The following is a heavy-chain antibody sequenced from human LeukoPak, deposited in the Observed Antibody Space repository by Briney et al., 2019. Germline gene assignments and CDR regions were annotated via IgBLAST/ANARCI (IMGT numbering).Heavy chain of an antibody. CDR1: GFTFSSYA. CDR3: AKWISFDWFPIDY. CDR2: ISGSGGST. Sequence: GGSLRLSCAASGFTFSSYAMGWVRQAPGKGLEWVSGISGSGGSTYYPDSVKGRFTISRDNSKNTLYLQMNSLRAEDTAVYYCAKWISFDWFPIDYWGQGTLVSVSS. V-gene: IGHV3-23*01. D-gene: IGHD3-9*01. J-gene: IGHJ4*02.